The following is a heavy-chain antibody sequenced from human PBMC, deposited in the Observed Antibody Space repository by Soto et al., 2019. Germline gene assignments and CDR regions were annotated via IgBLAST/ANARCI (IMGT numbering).Heavy chain of an antibody. CDR1: GGSISSYY. V-gene: IGHV4-59*01. Sequence: SETLSLTCTVSGGSISSYYWSWIRQPPGKGLEWIGYIYYSGSTNYNPSLKSRVTISVDTSKNQFSLKLSSVTAADTAVYYCARYNWNDAGFGEPYNWFDPWGQGTLVTVSS. D-gene: IGHD1-1*01. CDR2: IYYSGST. J-gene: IGHJ5*02. CDR3: ARYNWNDAGFGEPYNWFDP.